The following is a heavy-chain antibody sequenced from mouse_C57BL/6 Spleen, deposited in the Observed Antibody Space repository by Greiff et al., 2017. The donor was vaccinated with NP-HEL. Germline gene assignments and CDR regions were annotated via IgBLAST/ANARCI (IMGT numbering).Heavy chain of an antibody. Sequence: EVMLVESGGDLVKPGGSLKLSCAASGFTFSSYGMSWVRQTPDKRLEWVATISSGGSYTYYPDSVKGRFTISRDNAKNTLYLQMSSLKSEDTAMYYCARDYYGSSPWFAYWGQGTLVTVSA. V-gene: IGHV5-6*01. D-gene: IGHD1-1*01. J-gene: IGHJ3*01. CDR1: GFTFSSYG. CDR2: ISSGGSYT. CDR3: ARDYYGSSPWFAY.